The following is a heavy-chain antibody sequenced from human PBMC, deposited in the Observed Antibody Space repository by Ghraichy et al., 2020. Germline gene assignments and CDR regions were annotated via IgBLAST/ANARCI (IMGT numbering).Heavy chain of an antibody. V-gene: IGHV3-23*01. Sequence: GGSLRLSCAASGFTFSSYAMSWVRQAPGKGLEWVSAISGSGGSTYYADSVKGRFTISRDNSKNTLYLQMNSLRAEDTAVYYCAKIRSGDGYSPRPFDPWGQGTLVTVSS. D-gene: IGHD3-22*01. CDR2: ISGSGGST. CDR3: AKIRSGDGYSPRPFDP. CDR1: GFTFSSYA. J-gene: IGHJ5*02.